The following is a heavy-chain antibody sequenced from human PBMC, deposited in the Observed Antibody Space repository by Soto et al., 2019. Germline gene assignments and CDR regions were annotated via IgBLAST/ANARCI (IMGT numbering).Heavy chain of an antibody. CDR1: GYTLTELS. CDR2: FDPEDGET. CDR3: ATAVAAAGRGTFDY. D-gene: IGHD6-13*01. Sequence: ASVKVSCKVSGYTLTELSMHWVRQAPGKGLEWMGGFDPEDGETIYAQKFQGRVTMTEDTSTDTAYMELSSLRSEDTAVYYCATAVAAAGRGTFDYWGQGTLVTVSS. J-gene: IGHJ4*02. V-gene: IGHV1-24*01.